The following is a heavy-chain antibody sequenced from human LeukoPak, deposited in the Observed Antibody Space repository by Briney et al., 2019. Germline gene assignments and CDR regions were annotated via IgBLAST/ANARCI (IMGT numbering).Heavy chain of an antibody. CDR3: ARYYYDSSGYYYSDY. CDR2: ISTSGSII. CDR1: GFTFSRYS. D-gene: IGHD3-22*01. J-gene: IGHJ4*02. V-gene: IGHV3-48*04. Sequence: PGGSLRLSCAASGFTFSRYSMNWIRQAPGKGLEWVSYISTSGSIIYYADSVRGRFTISRDNAKNSLYLQMNNLRAEDTAVYYCARYYYDSSGYYYSDYWGQGNLVTVSS.